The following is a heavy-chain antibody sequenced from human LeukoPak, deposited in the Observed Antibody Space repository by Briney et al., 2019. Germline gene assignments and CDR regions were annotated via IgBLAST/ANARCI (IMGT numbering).Heavy chain of an antibody. V-gene: IGHV4-4*07. J-gene: IGHJ6*03. CDR1: GCSISSYY. CDR2: IYTSGST. Sequence: SETLSLTGTVAGCSISSYYWRWIRQPPGNGREWIGRIYTSGSTHYHSSLKRRVTMSVDTSKNQFPLKLSSVTAADTAVYYCARDVGYCSSTSCYYYYYYMDVWGKGTTVTVSS. CDR3: ARDVGYCSSTSCYYYYYYMDV. D-gene: IGHD2-2*01.